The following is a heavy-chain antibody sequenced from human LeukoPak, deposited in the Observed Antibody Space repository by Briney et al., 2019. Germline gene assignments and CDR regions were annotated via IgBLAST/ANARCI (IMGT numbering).Heavy chain of an antibody. CDR3: AREIYGDYFDY. CDR2: IYSGGST. CDR1: GFTVSSNY. D-gene: IGHD4-17*01. V-gene: IGHV3-53*01. J-gene: IGHJ4*02. Sequence: GGSLRLSCAASGFTVSSNYMSWVRQAPGEGLEWVSVIYSGGSTYYADSVRGRFTISRDNSKNTLYLQMNSLRAEDTAVYYCAREIYGDYFDYWGQGTLVTVSS.